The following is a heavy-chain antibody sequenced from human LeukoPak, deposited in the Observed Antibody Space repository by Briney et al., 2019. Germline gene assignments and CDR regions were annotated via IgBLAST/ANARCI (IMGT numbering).Heavy chain of an antibody. CDR2: IKEDGSEK. V-gene: IGHV3-7*05. CDR1: GFTFSSSW. Sequence: GGSLRLSCAVSGFTFSSSWMKWVRQAPGKGLESVAVIKEDGSEKYYVDSVKGRFAISRDNAKNSLYLQMNNVRAKDTAVYFCAANTQSGYWGQGALVTVSS. CDR3: AANTQSGY. J-gene: IGHJ4*02. D-gene: IGHD3-16*01.